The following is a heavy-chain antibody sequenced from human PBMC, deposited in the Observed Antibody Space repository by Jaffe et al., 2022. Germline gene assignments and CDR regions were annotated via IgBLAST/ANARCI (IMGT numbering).Heavy chain of an antibody. V-gene: IGHV3-43D*04. CDR3: AKAYSSGWGGYFDY. D-gene: IGHD6-19*01. CDR2: ISWDGGST. Sequence: EVQLVESGGVVVQPGGSLRLSCAASGFTFDDYAMHWVRQAPGKGLEWVSLISWDGGSTYYADSVKGRFTISRDNSKNSLYLQMNSLRAEDTALYYCAKAYSSGWGGYFDYWGQGTLVTVSS. CDR1: GFTFDDYA. J-gene: IGHJ4*02.